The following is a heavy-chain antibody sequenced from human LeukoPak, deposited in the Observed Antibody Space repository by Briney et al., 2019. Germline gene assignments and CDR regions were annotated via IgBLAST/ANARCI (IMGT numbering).Heavy chain of an antibody. CDR3: ASPRPYCSSTSCSYFFDP. J-gene: IGHJ5*02. V-gene: IGHV4-38-2*02. CDR1: GYSISSGYY. CDR2: IYHSGST. Sequence: PSETLSLTCTVSGYSISSGYYWGWIRQPPGKGLEWIGSIYHSGSTYYNPSLKSRVTISVDTSKNQFSLKLSSVTAADTAVYYCASPRPYCSSTSCSYFFDPWGQGTLVTVSS. D-gene: IGHD2-2*01.